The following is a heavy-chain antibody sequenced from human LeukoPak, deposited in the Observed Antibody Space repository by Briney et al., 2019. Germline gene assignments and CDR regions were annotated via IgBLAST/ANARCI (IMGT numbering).Heavy chain of an antibody. Sequence: PGGALRLSCVASVFTFISYEMNWVGQAPGKGVEWVSYISSSSSTIYYAASVKGRFTISRDNDKNSLYLQINRPRAEDKAVYYCAWEYAFDIWGQGTMVTVSS. J-gene: IGHJ3*02. CDR2: ISSSSSTI. CDR3: AWEYAFDI. CDR1: VFTFISYE. V-gene: IGHV3-48*03.